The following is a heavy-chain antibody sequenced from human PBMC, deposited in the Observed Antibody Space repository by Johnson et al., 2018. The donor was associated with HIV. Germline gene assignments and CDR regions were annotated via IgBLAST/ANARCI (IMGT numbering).Heavy chain of an antibody. J-gene: IGHJ3*02. CDR3: ARSWAYYYALTDAFDI. CDR1: GFTFSSYG. CDR2: ISYDGSNK. Sequence: QEQLVESGGGVVQPGRSLRLSCAASGFTFSSYGMHWVRQAPGKGLEWVAVISYDGSNKYYADSVKGRFTISRDNSKNTLYLQMNSLRAEDTAVYYCARSWAYYYALTDAFDIWGQGTMVTVSS. D-gene: IGHD3-10*01. V-gene: IGHV3-30*03.